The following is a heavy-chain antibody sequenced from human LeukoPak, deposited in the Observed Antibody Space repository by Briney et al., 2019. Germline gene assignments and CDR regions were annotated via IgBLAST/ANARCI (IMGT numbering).Heavy chain of an antibody. CDR3: AKDTLLLLY. CDR1: GFTFSSYS. D-gene: IGHD3-22*01. J-gene: IGHJ4*02. V-gene: IGHV3-48*01. CDR2: ISGSGKTI. Sequence: PGGSLRLSCAGSGFTFSSYSMSWVRHAPGKGLEWVSYISGSGKTIYYADSVKGRFTISRDNTKNSLYLQMNSLRAEDTALYYCAKDTLLLLYWGQGTLVTVSS.